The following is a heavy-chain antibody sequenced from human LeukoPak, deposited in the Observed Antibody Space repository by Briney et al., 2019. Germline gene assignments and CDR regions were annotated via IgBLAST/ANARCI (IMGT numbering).Heavy chain of an antibody. Sequence: ASVKVSCKASGYTFTGYYKHWVRQAPGQGLEWMGWINPNSGGTNYAQKFQGRVTMTRDTSISTAYMELSRLRSDDTAVYYCARDRDFGVVYDYWGQGTLVTVSS. J-gene: IGHJ4*02. CDR1: GYTFTGYY. D-gene: IGHD3-3*01. CDR2: INPNSGGT. CDR3: ARDRDFGVVYDY. V-gene: IGHV1-2*02.